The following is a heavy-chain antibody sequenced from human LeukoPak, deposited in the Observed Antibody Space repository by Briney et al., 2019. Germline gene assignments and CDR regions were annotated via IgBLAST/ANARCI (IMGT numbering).Heavy chain of an antibody. CDR1: GFTFDVYA. J-gene: IGHJ4*02. CDR3: AKDMGPYYYDGSGVPDY. D-gene: IGHD3-22*01. V-gene: IGHV3-43*02. Sequence: GGSLRLSCAASGFTFDVYAMLWARQAPEKGLEWVSLISGEGGSTYYAHSVKGRHTISRDHSKNSLYLQMNSLRTEETALYYCAKDMGPYYYDGSGVPDYWGQGTLVTVSS. CDR2: ISGEGGST.